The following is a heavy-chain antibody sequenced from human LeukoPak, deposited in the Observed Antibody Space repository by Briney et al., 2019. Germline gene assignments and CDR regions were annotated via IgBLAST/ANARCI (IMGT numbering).Heavy chain of an antibody. Sequence: PSETLSLTCAVYGGSFSGYYWSWIRQPPGKGLEWIGEINHSGSTNYNPSLKSRVTISVDTSKNQFSLKLSSVTAADTAVYYCARGGRSLGPLLYYYYYMDVWGKGTTVTVSS. CDR3: ARGGRSLGPLLYYYYYMDV. V-gene: IGHV4-34*01. CDR2: INHSGST. CDR1: GGSFSGYY. J-gene: IGHJ6*03. D-gene: IGHD7-27*01.